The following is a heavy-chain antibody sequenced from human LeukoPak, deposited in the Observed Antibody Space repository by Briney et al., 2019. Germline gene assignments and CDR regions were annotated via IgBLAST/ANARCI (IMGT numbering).Heavy chain of an antibody. D-gene: IGHD5-18*01. CDR3: ARPSRGHSYGSDY. CDR2: ISSSSSYI. V-gene: IGHV3-21*01. CDR1: GFTFSSYS. Sequence: GGSLRLSCAASGFTFSSYSMNWVRQAPGKGLEWVSSISSSSSYIYYADSVKGRFTISRDNAKNSLYLQMNSLRAEDTAVYYCARPSRGHSYGSDYWGQGTLSPSPQ. J-gene: IGHJ4*02.